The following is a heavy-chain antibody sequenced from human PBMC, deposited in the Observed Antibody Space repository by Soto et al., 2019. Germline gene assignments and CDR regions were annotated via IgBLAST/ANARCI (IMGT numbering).Heavy chain of an antibody. D-gene: IGHD3-3*01. Sequence: PSETLSLTCTVSGGSISSSSYYWGWIRQPPGKGLEWIGSIYYSGSTYYNPSLKSRVTISVDTSKNQFSLKLSSVTAADTAVYYCARRSGYYKYYGMDVWGQGTTVTVSS. J-gene: IGHJ6*02. CDR1: GGSISSSSYY. CDR2: IYYSGST. V-gene: IGHV4-39*01. CDR3: ARRSGYYKYYGMDV.